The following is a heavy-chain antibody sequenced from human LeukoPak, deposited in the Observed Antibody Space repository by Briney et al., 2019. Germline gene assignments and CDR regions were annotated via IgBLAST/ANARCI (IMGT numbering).Heavy chain of an antibody. D-gene: IGHD3-22*01. CDR2: ISGSGGST. J-gene: IGHJ4*02. V-gene: IGHV3-23*01. CDR3: AKDVGDDSSGYYYVRVFDY. Sequence: GGSLRLSCAASGFTFSNFAMSWVRQPPGKGLEWVSAISGSGGSTYYADSVKGRFTISRDNSKNTLYLQMNSLRAEDTAVYCCAKDVGDDSSGYYYVRVFDYWGQGTLVTVSS. CDR1: GFTFSNFA.